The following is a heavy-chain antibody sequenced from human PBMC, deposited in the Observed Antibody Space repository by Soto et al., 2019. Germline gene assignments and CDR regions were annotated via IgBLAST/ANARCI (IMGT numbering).Heavy chain of an antibody. CDR3: AGLNGGLDY. CDR1: GGSISSYY. J-gene: IGHJ4*02. CDR2: IYYSWST. D-gene: IGHD3-16*01. Sequence: QVQLQESGPGLVKPSETLSLTCTVSGGSISSYYWSWIRQPPGKGLEWIGYIYYSWSTNYNPSPKNRVTIPVDTYKNQFSLELSSVSDADTAVYYCAGLNGGLDYWGQGTLVTVSS. V-gene: IGHV4-59*01.